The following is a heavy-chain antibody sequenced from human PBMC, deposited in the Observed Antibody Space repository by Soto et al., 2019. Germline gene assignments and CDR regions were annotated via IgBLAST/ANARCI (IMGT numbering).Heavy chain of an antibody. D-gene: IGHD3-3*02. V-gene: IGHV3-30*18. Sequence: PGGSLRLSCAASGFTFSSFGMHWVRQAPGKGLEWVAVVSYDGTEEKYADSVKGRATVSRDNSKNTVYLQMNRLRGDDSAIHYCAKGRFDVVTISPFDHWGQGTLVTVSS. CDR2: VSYDGTEE. CDR1: GFTFSSFG. J-gene: IGHJ4*01. CDR3: AKGRFDVVTISPFDH.